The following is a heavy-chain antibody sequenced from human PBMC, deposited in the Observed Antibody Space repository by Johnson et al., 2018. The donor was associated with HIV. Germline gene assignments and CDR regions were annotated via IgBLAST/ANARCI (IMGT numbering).Heavy chain of an antibody. CDR3: ARDLPAIAARPGGAFDI. V-gene: IGHV3-66*01. CDR2: LFSGGTT. J-gene: IGHJ3*02. Sequence: EVQLLESGGGVVQPGGSLRLSCAASGFTVSSYYMSWVRQAPGKGLEWVSVLFSGGTTYYADSVKGRFTISRDNSKNTRYLQMNSLRADDTAVYYCARDLPAIAARPGGAFDIWGQGTMVTVSS. CDR1: GFTVSSYY. D-gene: IGHD6-6*01.